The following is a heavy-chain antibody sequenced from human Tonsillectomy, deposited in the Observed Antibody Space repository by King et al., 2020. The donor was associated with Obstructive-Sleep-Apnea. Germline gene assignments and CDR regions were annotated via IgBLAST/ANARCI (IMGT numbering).Heavy chain of an antibody. CDR1: GGSISSSSYF. Sequence: QLQQSGPGLVKPSETLSLTCTVPGGSISSSSYFWGWIRQPPGKGLEWIGSIYYSGSTYYNPSLKSRVTISLDTSKNQFSLKLSSVTAADTAVYYCARLLTSVTYYYFDYWGQGTLVTVSS. J-gene: IGHJ4*02. V-gene: IGHV4-39*01. D-gene: IGHD4-17*01. CDR3: ARLLTSVTYYYFDY. CDR2: IYYSGST.